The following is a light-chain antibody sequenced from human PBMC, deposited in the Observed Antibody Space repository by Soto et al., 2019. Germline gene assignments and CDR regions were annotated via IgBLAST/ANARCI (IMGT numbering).Light chain of an antibody. J-gene: IGLJ1*01. CDR2: EVN. CDR1: SSDVGGYKY. CDR3: SSFTSSSTLYV. V-gene: IGLV2-14*01. Sequence: QSALTQPASVSGSPGQSITISCTGTSSDVGGYKYVSWYQQHPGKAPKLMIYEVNNRPSGVSNRFSGSKSGNTASLTVSGLQAEDEADDYCSSFTSSSTLYVFGTGTKLTVL.